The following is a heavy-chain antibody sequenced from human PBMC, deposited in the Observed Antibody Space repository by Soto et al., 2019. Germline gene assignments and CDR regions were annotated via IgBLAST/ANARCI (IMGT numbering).Heavy chain of an antibody. CDR3: AKGQRVVPAASSYYYYYGMDV. V-gene: IGHV3-30*18. J-gene: IGHJ6*02. D-gene: IGHD2-2*01. CDR1: GFTFSSNG. CDR2: ISYDGSNK. Sequence: QVQLVESGGGVVQPGRSLRLSCAASGFTFSSNGMHWVRQAPGKGLEWVAVISYDGSNKYYADSVKGRFTISRDNSKNTLYLQMNSLRAEDTAVYYCAKGQRVVPAASSYYYYYGMDVWGQGTTVTVSS.